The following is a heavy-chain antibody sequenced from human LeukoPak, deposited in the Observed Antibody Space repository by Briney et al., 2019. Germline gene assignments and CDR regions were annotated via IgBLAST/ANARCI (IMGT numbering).Heavy chain of an antibody. Sequence: GGSLRLSCAASGFTFSSYGMHWVRQAPGKGLEWVAFIRYDGSNKHYADSVKGRFTISRDNSKNTLYLQMNSLRAEDTAVYYCAKDGHYYDSSGYLPLNAFDIWGQGTMVTVSS. J-gene: IGHJ3*02. V-gene: IGHV3-30*02. CDR2: IRYDGSNK. CDR1: GFTFSSYG. D-gene: IGHD3-22*01. CDR3: AKDGHYYDSSGYLPLNAFDI.